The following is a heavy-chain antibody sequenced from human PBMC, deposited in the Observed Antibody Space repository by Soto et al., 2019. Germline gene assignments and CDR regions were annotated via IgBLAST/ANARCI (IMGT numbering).Heavy chain of an antibody. CDR3: ARESKYDTSGYPPWFAP. CDR1: VASISSGGYY. V-gene: IGHV4-31*03. CDR2: IYYSGST. Sequence: QVQLQESGPGLVKPSQTLSLTCTVSVASISSGGYYWSWIRQHPGEGLEWIGYIYYSGSTSYNPSRQGRVTTAVATSKNQFSRKLSSVTAADTAVYYCARESKYDTSGYPPWFAPWGQGTLVTVSS. J-gene: IGHJ5*02. D-gene: IGHD3-22*01.